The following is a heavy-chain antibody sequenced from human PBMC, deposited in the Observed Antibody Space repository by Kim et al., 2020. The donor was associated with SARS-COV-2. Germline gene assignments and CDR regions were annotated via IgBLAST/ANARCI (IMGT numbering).Heavy chain of an antibody. CDR3: ARDLGGSTSCFDY. Sequence: GGSLRLSCAASGFTFSSYSMNWVRQAPGKGLEWVSSISSSSSYIYYADSVKGRFTISRDNAKNSLYLQMNSLRAEDTAVYYCARDLGGSTSCFDYWGQGTLVTVSS. V-gene: IGHV3-21*04. CDR2: ISSSSSYI. D-gene: IGHD2-2*01. CDR1: GFTFSSYS. J-gene: IGHJ4*02.